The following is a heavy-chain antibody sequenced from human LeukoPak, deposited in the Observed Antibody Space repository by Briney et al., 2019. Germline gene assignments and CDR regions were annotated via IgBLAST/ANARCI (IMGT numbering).Heavy chain of an antibody. CDR1: GFTVSSNY. Sequence: GGSLRLSCAASGFTVSSNYMSWVRQAPGKGLEWVSVIYSGGSTYYADSVKGRFTISRDNSKSTLYLQMNSLRAEDTAVYYCARVSSSYLHFDYWGQGTLVTVSS. CDR2: IYSGGST. V-gene: IGHV3-53*01. CDR3: ARVSSSYLHFDY. J-gene: IGHJ4*02. D-gene: IGHD6-6*01.